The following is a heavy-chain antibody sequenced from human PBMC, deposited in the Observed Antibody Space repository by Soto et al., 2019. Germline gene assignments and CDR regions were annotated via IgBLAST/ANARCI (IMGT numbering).Heavy chain of an antibody. V-gene: IGHV1-18*01. CDR3: SRDREGWPSDDYGDYEAPGFLSNFYY. J-gene: IGHJ4*02. CDR1: GYTFTSYG. CDR2: ISAYNGNT. D-gene: IGHD4-17*01. Sequence: ASVKVSCKASGYTFTSYGISWVRQAPGQGLEWMGWISAYNGNTNYAQKLQGRVTMTTDTSTSTAYMELRSLRSDDTAVYYWSRDREGWPSDDYGDYEAPGFLSNFYYWGQGTLVTVSS.